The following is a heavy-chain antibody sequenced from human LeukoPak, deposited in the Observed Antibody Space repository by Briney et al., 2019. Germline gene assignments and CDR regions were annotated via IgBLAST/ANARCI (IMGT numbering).Heavy chain of an antibody. V-gene: IGHV4-34*01. D-gene: IGHD2-2*01. CDR1: GGSFSGYY. J-gene: IGHJ4*02. CDR2: INHSGST. Sequence: SETLSLTCAVYGGSFSGYYWSWIRQPPGKGLEWIGEINHSGSTNYNPSLKSRVTMSVDTSKNQFSLKLRSVTPADTAVYYCARDMTRPYFFDYWGQGTLVTVSS. CDR3: ARDMTRPYFFDY.